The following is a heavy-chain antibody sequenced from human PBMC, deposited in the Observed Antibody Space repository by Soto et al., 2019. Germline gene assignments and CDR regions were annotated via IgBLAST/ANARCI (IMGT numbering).Heavy chain of an antibody. CDR1: GGSFSGYY. V-gene: IGHV4-34*01. D-gene: IGHD3-3*01. CDR2: INHSGST. J-gene: IGHJ6*02. Sequence: SETLSLTCAVYGGSFSGYYWSWIRQPPGKGLEWIGEINHSGSTNYTPSLKSRVTISVDTSKNQFSLKLSSVTAADTAVYYCARGHLYYDFWSGYPPLGMDVWGQGTTDTVSS. CDR3: ARGHLYYDFWSGYPPLGMDV.